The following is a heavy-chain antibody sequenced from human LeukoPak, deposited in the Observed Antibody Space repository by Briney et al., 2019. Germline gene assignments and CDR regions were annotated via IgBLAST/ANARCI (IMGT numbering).Heavy chain of an antibody. J-gene: IGHJ4*02. CDR3: ATDLHFGYCTATSCANY. CDR1: GFTFISSW. CDR2: IRSTPDGGAT. V-gene: IGHV3-15*01. D-gene: IGHD2-2*03. Sequence: GGSLRLSCAASGFTFISSWMTWGRQAPGKGLEWVGRIRSTPDGGATDYAAPVKGRFTISRDDSKNTLYLQMSSLRTEDTAVYYCATDLHFGYCTATSCANYWGQGTLVTVSS.